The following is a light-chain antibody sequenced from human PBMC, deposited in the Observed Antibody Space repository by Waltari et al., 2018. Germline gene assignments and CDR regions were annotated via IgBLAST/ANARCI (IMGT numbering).Light chain of an antibody. J-gene: IGKJ4*01. CDR3: QQRSNWPMT. V-gene: IGKV3-11*01. CDR1: PGVSMY. CDR2: DAP. Sequence: EVVLTQSPATLSLSPGDTATLSCRASPGVSMYLAWSQHRPGQGPRLLIYDAPNRATGIPARFGGSGSGTDFTLTISSLDPEDFAVYFCQQRSNWPMTFGGGTKVEIK.